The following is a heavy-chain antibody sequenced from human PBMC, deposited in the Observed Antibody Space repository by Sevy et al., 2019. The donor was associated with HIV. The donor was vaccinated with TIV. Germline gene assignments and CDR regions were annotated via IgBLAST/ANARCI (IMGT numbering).Heavy chain of an antibody. CDR2: ISYDGSNK. D-gene: IGHD6-13*01. CDR1: GFTFSSYA. CDR3: VRGATVIAAAGSGYNWLDP. J-gene: IGHJ5*02. Sequence: GGSLRLCCAASGFTFSSYAMHWVRQAPGKGLEWVAVISYDGSNKYYADSVKGRFTISRDNSKNTLYLQMNSLRAEDTDVYYCVRGATVIAAAGSGYNWLDPWGQGTLVTVSS. V-gene: IGHV3-30-3*01.